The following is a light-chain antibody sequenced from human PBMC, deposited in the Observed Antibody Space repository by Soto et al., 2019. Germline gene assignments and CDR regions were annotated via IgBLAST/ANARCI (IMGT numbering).Light chain of an antibody. CDR1: QSLLYSNGYNY. CDR3: VQGLSTPRP. CDR2: LGS. Sequence: DIVMTQSPLSLPVTPGEPASISCRSSQSLLYSNGYNYVNWYLQKPGQSPQLLIYLGSNWAPGGPGKFSGSGSGTEFTLKSSRVEAVDVGVYDCVQGLSTPRPFGQGTKLQI. J-gene: IGKJ2*01. V-gene: IGKV2-28*01.